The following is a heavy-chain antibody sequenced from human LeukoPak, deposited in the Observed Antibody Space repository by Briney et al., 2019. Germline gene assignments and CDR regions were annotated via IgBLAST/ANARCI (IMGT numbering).Heavy chain of an antibody. CDR2: ISSSGSTI. CDR3: ARFSYILTGFH. CDR1: GFTFSSYE. Sequence: GGSLRLSCAASGFTFSSYEMNWVRQAPGKGLEWVSYISSSGSTIYYADSVKGRFTISRDNAKNSLYLQMNSLRAEDTAVYYCARFSYILTGFHWGQGTLVTVSS. J-gene: IGHJ4*02. D-gene: IGHD3-9*01. V-gene: IGHV3-48*03.